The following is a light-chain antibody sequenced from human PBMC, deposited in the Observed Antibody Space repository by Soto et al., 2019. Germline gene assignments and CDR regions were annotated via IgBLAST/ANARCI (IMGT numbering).Light chain of an antibody. J-gene: IGLJ1*01. CDR1: GSDVGTFNR. Sequence: QSALTQPPSVSGSPGQSVTISCTGTGSDVGTFNRVSWYQQPPGTAPKLMIYDVNNRPSGVPDRFSGSKSGNTASLTISGLQAEDEADYYFSSYTSSSTYVFGTGTKLTVL. V-gene: IGLV2-18*02. CDR2: DVN. CDR3: SSYTSSSTYV.